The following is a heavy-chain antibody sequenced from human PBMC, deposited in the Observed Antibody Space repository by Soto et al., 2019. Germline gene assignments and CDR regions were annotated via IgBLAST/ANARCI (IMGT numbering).Heavy chain of an antibody. J-gene: IGHJ6*02. CDR2: ILSSGRS. D-gene: IGHD2-15*01. CDR1: GESVSSGFYY. CDR3: ARVVRCTRSGCYYLAMDV. V-gene: IGHV4-61*01. Sequence: PSETLSLPCTVSGESVSSGFYYWNWIRQAPGKGLEWIGSILSSGRSNYNPSLKSRVSMSVDTSKNQCSLRLTSVGAADSAIYYCARVVRCTRSGCYYLAMDVWGQGTTVTVSS.